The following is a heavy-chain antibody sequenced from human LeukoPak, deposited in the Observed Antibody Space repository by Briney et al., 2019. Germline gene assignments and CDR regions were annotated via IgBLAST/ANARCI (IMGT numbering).Heavy chain of an antibody. CDR2: LYCSGYT. CDR3: ARTGRYCSGGSCYGYYYGMDV. D-gene: IGHD2-15*01. Sequence: GGSLRLFCAASTFSVSTNYMSWVRQSPGKGLERLSVLYCSGYTKYADSVRGRFSLSRDNSENTLSLQMNSLRAEDTAVYYCARTGRYCSGGSCYGYYYGMDVWGQGTTVTVSS. CDR1: TFSVSTNY. V-gene: IGHV3-66*01. J-gene: IGHJ6*02.